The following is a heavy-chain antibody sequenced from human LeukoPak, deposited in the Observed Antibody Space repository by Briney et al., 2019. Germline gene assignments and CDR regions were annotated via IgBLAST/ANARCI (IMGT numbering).Heavy chain of an antibody. D-gene: IGHD1-26*01. CDR3: ARSLRRGATDYYYMDV. J-gene: IGHJ6*03. Sequence: GASVKVSCKASGYTFTGYYMHWVRQAPGQGLEWMGGIIPIFGTANYAQKFQGRVTITADESTSTAYMELSSLRSEDTAVYYCARSLRRGATDYYYMDVWGKGTTVTVSS. CDR1: GYTFTGYY. V-gene: IGHV1-69*13. CDR2: IIPIFGTA.